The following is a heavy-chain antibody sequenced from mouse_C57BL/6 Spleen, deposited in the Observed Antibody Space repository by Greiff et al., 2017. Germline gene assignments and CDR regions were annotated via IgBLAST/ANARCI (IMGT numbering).Heavy chain of an antibody. V-gene: IGHV1-55*01. Sequence: VQLQQPGAELVKPGASVKMSCKASGYTFTSYWITWVKQRPGQGLEWIGDIYPGSSSTNYNEKFKSKATLTGDTSSSTAYMQLSSLTSEDSAVYYCASPTTVGGGDWYFDVWGTGTTVTVSS. CDR1: GYTFTSYW. CDR2: IYPGSSST. CDR3: ASPTTVGGGDWYFDV. D-gene: IGHD1-1*01. J-gene: IGHJ1*03.